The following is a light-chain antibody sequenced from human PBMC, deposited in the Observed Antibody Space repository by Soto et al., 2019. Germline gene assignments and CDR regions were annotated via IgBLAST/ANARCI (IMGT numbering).Light chain of an antibody. CDR1: QGISND. CDR2: VVS. Sequence: DIQMTQSPSSLSASVGDRVTITCRASQGISNDLLGWYQQKPGKAPKCLIYVVSSLQSGVPSRFSGSGSGTEFTLTISSLQPEDFATYYCLQHDTYPLTFGQGTKVEIK. J-gene: IGKJ1*01. V-gene: IGKV1-17*01. CDR3: LQHDTYPLT.